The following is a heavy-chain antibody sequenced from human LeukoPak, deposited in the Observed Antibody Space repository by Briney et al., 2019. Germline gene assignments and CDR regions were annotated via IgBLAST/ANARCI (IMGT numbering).Heavy chain of an antibody. CDR2: INRDGDTT. D-gene: IGHD3-16*01. J-gene: IGHJ4*02. CDR1: GFTFSSYW. V-gene: IGHV3-74*01. CDR3: VTFAWGIPY. Sequence: GGSLRLSCAASGFTFSSYWMTWVRQVPGKGLVWASHINRDGDTTTYADSVKGRFTISRDNAKNTLYLQMNSLRTEDTAVYYCVTFAWGIPYWGQGTLVSVTS.